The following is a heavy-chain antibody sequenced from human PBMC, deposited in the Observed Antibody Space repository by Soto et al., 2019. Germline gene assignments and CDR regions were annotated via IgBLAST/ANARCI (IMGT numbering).Heavy chain of an antibody. CDR2: IYYSGST. D-gene: IGHD3-22*01. Sequence: QVQLQESGPGLVKPSQTLSLTCTVSGGSISSGGYYWSWIRQHPGKGLEWIGYIYYSGSTYYNPSPHRRVTISVATSKSKFSLKLSSVTAADTAVYYCARTYYYDSSGYYYENWYFDLWGRGTLVTVSS. V-gene: IGHV4-31*03. CDR1: GGSISSGGYY. J-gene: IGHJ2*01. CDR3: ARTYYYDSSGYYYENWYFDL.